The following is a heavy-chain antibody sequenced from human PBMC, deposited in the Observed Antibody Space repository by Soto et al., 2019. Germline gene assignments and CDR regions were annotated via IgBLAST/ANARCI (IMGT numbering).Heavy chain of an antibody. CDR2: ISAYNGNT. D-gene: IGHD2-2*01. CDR3: AREGYCISTSCYASALDY. Sequence: ASVKVSCKASGYTFTCYGISWVQQAPGQGLEWMGWISAYNGNTDYPQKLQGRVTMTTDTSTSTAYMELRSLRSDDTAVYYCAREGYCISTSCYASALDYWGQGTLVTVSS. J-gene: IGHJ4*02. V-gene: IGHV1-18*01. CDR1: GYTFTCYG.